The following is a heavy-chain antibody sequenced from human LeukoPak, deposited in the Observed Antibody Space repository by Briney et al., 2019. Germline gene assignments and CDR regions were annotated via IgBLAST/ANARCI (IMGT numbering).Heavy chain of an antibody. V-gene: IGHV2-5*01. J-gene: IGHJ5*02. Sequence: SGPTLVNPTQTLTLTCTFSGFSLSTSGVGVGWIRQPPGKALEWLALIYWNDDKRYSPSLKSRLTITKDTSKNQVVLTMTNMDPVDTATNYCAHLLPYDFWSGYYTNWFDPWGQGTLVTVSS. CDR1: GFSLSTSGVG. CDR3: AHLLPYDFWSGYYTNWFDP. D-gene: IGHD3-3*01. CDR2: IYWNDDK.